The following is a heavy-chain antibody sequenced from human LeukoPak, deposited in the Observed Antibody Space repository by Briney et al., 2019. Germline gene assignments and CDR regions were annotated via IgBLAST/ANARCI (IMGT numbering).Heavy chain of an antibody. V-gene: IGHV1-46*01. CDR3: ARWTPYSSSWD. Sequence: ASVKVSCKASGYTFTSYYMHWVRQAPGQGLEWMGIINPSGGSTSYAQKLQGRVTMTTDTSTSTAYMELRSLRSDDTAVYYCARWTPYSSSWDWGQGTLVTVSS. D-gene: IGHD6-13*01. CDR2: INPSGGST. J-gene: IGHJ4*02. CDR1: GYTFTSYY.